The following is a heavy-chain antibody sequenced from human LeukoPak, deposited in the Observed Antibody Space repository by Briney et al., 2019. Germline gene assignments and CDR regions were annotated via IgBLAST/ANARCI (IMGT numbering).Heavy chain of an antibody. CDR2: INLGGST. D-gene: IGHD3-9*01. J-gene: IGHJ4*02. Sequence: PSETLSLTCAVYGGSFSGYYWRWIRQPPGKGREWIGEINLGGSTNYNPSLKSRVTISVDTSRNQFSLKLSSVTAADTAVYYCARGLPKRGAFLTGYYYFDYWGQGTLVTVSS. V-gene: IGHV4-34*01. CDR1: GGSFSGYY. CDR3: ARGLPKRGAFLTGYYYFDY.